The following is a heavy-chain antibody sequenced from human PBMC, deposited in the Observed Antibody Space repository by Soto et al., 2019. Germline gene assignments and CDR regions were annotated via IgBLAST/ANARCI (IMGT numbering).Heavy chain of an antibody. CDR1: GYIFTSYG. Sequence: GASVKVSCKASGYIFTSYGISWVRQAPGQGLEWMGWISAYNGNTNYAQKLQGRVTMTTDTSTSTAYMELRSLRSDDTAVYYCATSPPELPNIAVAANNWFDPWGQGTLVTVSS. CDR3: ATSPPELPNIAVAANNWFDP. V-gene: IGHV1-18*01. CDR2: ISAYNGNT. J-gene: IGHJ5*02. D-gene: IGHD6-19*01.